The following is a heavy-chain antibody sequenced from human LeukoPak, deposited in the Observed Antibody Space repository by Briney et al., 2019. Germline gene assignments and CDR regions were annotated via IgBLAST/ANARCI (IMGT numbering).Heavy chain of an antibody. V-gene: IGHV3-21*01. D-gene: IGHD4-11*01. CDR3: ARDNDYSNPFDY. CDR1: GFTFSSYS. CDR2: ISSSSSYI. Sequence: GGSLRPSCAASGFTFSSYSMNWVRQAPGKGLEWVSSISSSSSYIYYADSVKGRFTISRDNAKNSLYLQMNSLRAEDTAVYYCARDNDYSNPFDYWGQGTLVTVSS. J-gene: IGHJ4*02.